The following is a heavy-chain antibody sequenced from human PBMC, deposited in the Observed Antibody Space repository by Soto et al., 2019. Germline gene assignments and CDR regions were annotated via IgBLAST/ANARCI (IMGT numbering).Heavy chain of an antibody. CDR3: ARGGSLYWYFDL. V-gene: IGHV1-3*01. Sequence: QVQLVQXGAEVKKPGASVKVSCKASGYTFTSYAMHWVRXXPGQRLEWMGWINAGNGNTKYSQKFQGRVTITRDTSASTAYMELSSLRSEDTAVYYCARGGSLYWYFDLWGRGTLVTVSS. D-gene: IGHD1-26*01. J-gene: IGHJ2*01. CDR1: GYTFTSYA. CDR2: INAGNGNT.